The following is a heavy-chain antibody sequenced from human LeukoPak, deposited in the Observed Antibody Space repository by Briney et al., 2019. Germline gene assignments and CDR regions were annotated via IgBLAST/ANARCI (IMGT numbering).Heavy chain of an antibody. CDR2: INHSGST. J-gene: IGHJ5*02. CDR1: GGSISSSSYY. D-gene: IGHD3-10*01. Sequence: SETLSLTCTVSGGSISSSSYYWGWIRQPPGKGLEWIGEINHSGSTNYNPSLKSRVTISVDTSKNQFSLKLSSVTAADTAVYYCARTSLYYYGSGSYYNSGLRGKFDPWGQGTLVTVSS. V-gene: IGHV4-39*07. CDR3: ARTSLYYYGSGSYYNSGLRGKFDP.